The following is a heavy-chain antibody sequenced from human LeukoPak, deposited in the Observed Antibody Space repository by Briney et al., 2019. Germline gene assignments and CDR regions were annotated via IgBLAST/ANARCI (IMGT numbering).Heavy chain of an antibody. V-gene: IGHV3-23*01. CDR1: GFTFSSYA. Sequence: GGSLRLSCAASGFTFSSYAMSWVRQAPGKGLEWVSAISGSGGSTYYADSVEGRFTISRDDAKNSLYLQMNSLRDDDTAVYYCARDHGDYWGQGTLVTVSS. J-gene: IGHJ4*02. CDR3: ARDHGDY. CDR2: ISGSGGST.